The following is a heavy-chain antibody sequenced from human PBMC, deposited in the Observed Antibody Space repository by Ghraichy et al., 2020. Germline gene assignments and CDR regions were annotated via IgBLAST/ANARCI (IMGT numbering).Heavy chain of an antibody. Sequence: SGPTLVKPTQTLTLTCTFSGFSLSTVGVHVGWIRQPPGKALEWLALISWNDDTHYRPSLSSSVTITKDTSKKQVVLTMTNLDPVDTATYYCARLVTAAPVWGAFDVWGQGTMVTVSS. V-gene: IGHV2-5*01. CDR1: GFSLSTVGVH. CDR3: ARLVTAAPVWGAFDV. D-gene: IGHD3-16*01. CDR2: ISWNDDT. J-gene: IGHJ3*01.